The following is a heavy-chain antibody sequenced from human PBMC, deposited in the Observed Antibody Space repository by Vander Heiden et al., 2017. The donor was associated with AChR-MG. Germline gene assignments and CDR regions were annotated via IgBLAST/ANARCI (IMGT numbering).Heavy chain of an antibody. CDR3: ARRGGATTGWYFDL. Sequence: QVQLVESGGGVVQPGRSLRLSCAASGFTFSSYGMHCVRQAPGKGLEWVAVIWYDGSNKYYADSVKGRFTISRDNSKNTLYLQMNSLRAEDTAVYYCARRGGATTGWYFDLWGRGTLVTVSS. CDR2: IWYDGSNK. V-gene: IGHV3-33*01. J-gene: IGHJ2*01. CDR1: GFTFSSYG. D-gene: IGHD1-26*01.